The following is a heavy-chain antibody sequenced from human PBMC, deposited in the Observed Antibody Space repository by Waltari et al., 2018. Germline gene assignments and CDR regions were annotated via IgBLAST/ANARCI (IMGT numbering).Heavy chain of an antibody. Sequence: LVQSGAEVKKPGASVKVSCKGSGYIFSNYGITWVRQAPGQGLEGMGWIYGYDGNTKYEQKFQDRVTLTTDTSTSTAYMELRSLRSDDTAVYFCARDDVDSSNFGGFWGQGTLVTVSS. CDR2: IYGYDGNT. CDR3: ARDDVDSSNFGGF. D-gene: IGHD3-3*02. J-gene: IGHJ4*02. CDR1: GYIFSNYG. V-gene: IGHV1-18*04.